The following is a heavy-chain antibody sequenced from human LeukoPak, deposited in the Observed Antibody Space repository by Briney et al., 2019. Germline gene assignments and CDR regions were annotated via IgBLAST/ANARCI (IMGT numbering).Heavy chain of an antibody. CDR2: IGSSGGNI. CDR1: GFDLSDYY. J-gene: IGHJ4*02. V-gene: IGHV3-11*01. CDR3: ARRRDYFDY. Sequence: GGSLRLSCVVSGFDLSDYYMSWIRQAPGKGLEWISYIGSSGGNIYFADAVKGRFTMSRDNARGSLYLRMNSLRADDTAIYYCARRRDYFDYWGQGTLVTVSS.